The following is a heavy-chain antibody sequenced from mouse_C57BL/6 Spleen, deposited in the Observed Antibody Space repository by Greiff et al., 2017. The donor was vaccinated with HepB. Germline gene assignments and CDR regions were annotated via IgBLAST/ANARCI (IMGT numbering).Heavy chain of an antibody. V-gene: IGHV1-80*01. J-gene: IGHJ4*01. Sequence: QVQLQQSGAELVKPGASVKISCKASGYAFSSYWMNWVKQRPGKGLEWIGQIYPGDGDTNYNGKFKGKATLTADKSSSTAYMQLSSLTSEDSAVYFCARGGLGGNYNYYAMDYWGQGTSVTVSS. CDR3: ARGGLGGNYNYYAMDY. CDR2: IYPGDGDT. CDR1: GYAFSSYW. D-gene: IGHD1-1*02.